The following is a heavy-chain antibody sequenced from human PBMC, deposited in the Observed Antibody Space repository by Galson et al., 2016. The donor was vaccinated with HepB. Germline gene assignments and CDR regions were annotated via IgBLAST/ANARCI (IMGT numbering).Heavy chain of an antibody. CDR1: GYTFNSYG. CDR2: INTYNGNI. CDR3: ARVVEWRETRVKRHYYYMDV. Sequence: SVKVSCKASGYTFNSYGIGWVRQAPGQGLEWMGWINTYNGNINYAQKFQGRLSMTTESSTSKGYLELTSLSSDDTAVYYCARVVEWRETRVKRHYYYMDVWGKGTTVTVSS. D-gene: IGHD1-26*01. V-gene: IGHV1-18*04. J-gene: IGHJ6*03.